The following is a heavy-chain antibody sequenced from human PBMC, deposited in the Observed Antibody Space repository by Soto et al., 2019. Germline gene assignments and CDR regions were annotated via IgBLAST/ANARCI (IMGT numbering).Heavy chain of an antibody. CDR2: VSHGGTS. D-gene: IGHD1-7*01. J-gene: IGHJ6*02. CDR1: GGSFSGYY. V-gene: IGHV4-34*01. CDR3: ASLSFLPSRELFHGLEV. Sequence: SETLSLTCAVHGGSFSGYYWDWIRQPPGKGLEWIGEVSHGGTSNYNPSLKSRAIISVDTSKNQFSLKLTSVTAEDTAVYFCASLSFLPSRELFHGLEVWGQGT.